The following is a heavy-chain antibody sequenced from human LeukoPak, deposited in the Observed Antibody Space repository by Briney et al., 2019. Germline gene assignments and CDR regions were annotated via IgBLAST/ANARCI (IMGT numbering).Heavy chain of an antibody. CDR1: GGSISSYY. V-gene: IGHV4-59*01. CDR2: ISYSGST. CDR3: VRITQGTIDY. J-gene: IGHJ4*02. Sequence: PSETLSLTCTVSGGSISSYYWGWIRLPPRKGLEWMGYISYSGSTTYIPSLKSRVTILVDTSKNQFSLKLSSVTAADTAVYYCVRITQGTIDYWGRGTLVTVSS. D-gene: IGHD3-10*01.